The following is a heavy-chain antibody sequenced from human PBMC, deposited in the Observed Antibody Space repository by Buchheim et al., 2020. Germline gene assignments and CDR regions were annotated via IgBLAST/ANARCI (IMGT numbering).Heavy chain of an antibody. D-gene: IGHD4-17*01. J-gene: IGHJ4*02. CDR3: AKVIMTRVTTWTIDY. CDR2: ISYDGSNK. Sequence: QVQLVESGGGVVQPGRSLRLSCAASGFTFSSNGMHWVRQAPGKGLEWVAVISYDGSNKYYADSVKGRFTISRDNSKNTLYLKMNRTRGEETAVYYCAKVIMTRVTTWTIDYWGQGTL. CDR1: GFTFSSNG. V-gene: IGHV3-30*18.